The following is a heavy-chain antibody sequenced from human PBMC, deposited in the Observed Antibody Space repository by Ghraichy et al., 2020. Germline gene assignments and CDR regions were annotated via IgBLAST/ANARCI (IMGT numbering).Heavy chain of an antibody. V-gene: IGHV4-59*08. CDR1: GGSIRSQF. Sequence: SETLSLTCTVSGGSIRSQFWTWIRKPQGKGLEWIGYVSYTGNTNYNPSLKSRVTISVDTSKNQFSLSLTSVTAADTAVYYCARRGRGYSLYYYGLDVWGQGTTVTVSS. D-gene: IGHD5-18*01. CDR2: VSYTGNT. J-gene: IGHJ6*02. CDR3: ARRGRGYSLYYYGLDV.